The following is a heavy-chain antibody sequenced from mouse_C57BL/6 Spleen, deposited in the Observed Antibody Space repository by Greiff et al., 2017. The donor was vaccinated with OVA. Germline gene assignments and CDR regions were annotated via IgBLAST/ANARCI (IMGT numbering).Heavy chain of an antibody. V-gene: IGHV5-9-1*02. D-gene: IGHD2-1*01. CDR1: GFTFSSYA. CDR2: ISSGGDYI. Sequence: EVQVVESGEGLVKPGGSLKLSCATSGFTFSSYAMPWVRQTPEKRLEWVAYISSGGDYIYYADTVKGRFTISRDNARNTLYLQMSSLKSEDTAMYYCTRGTYGNYVDYWGQGTTLTVSS. J-gene: IGHJ2*01. CDR3: TRGTYGNYVDY.